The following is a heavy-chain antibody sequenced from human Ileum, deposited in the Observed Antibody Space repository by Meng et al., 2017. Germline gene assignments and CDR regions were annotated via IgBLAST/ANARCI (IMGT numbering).Heavy chain of an antibody. CDR3: ARRVGATPYAYNWLDP. V-gene: IGHV4-34*01. J-gene: IGHJ5*02. D-gene: IGHD1-26*01. CDR1: GGSFSGYY. Sequence: QVQQQQWGAGLLKPSETLSLTCGVYGGSFSGYYWSWIRQPPGKGLEWIGEIDHSGGTNYNPSLKNRVTISVDTSNNRFSLKLSSVKAADTALYFCARRVGATPYAYNWLDPWGQGTLVTVSS. CDR2: IDHSGGT.